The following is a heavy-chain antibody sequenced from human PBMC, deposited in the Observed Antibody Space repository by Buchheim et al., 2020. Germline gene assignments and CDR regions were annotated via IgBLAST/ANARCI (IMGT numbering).Heavy chain of an antibody. CDR1: GFTFTSYC. Sequence: QLVESGGGLAQPGGSLRLSCEASGFTFTSYCMSWVRQAPGKGLEWVATIKQDGSGRYYVDSVKGRFTISRDNAENSLSLQMNSLRAEDTAVYYCARDPFRHDTVWGSNGYTSNYFDYWGQGT. V-gene: IGHV3-7*01. J-gene: IGHJ4*02. D-gene: IGHD3-16*01. CDR3: ARDPFRHDTVWGSNGYTSNYFDY. CDR2: IKQDGSGR.